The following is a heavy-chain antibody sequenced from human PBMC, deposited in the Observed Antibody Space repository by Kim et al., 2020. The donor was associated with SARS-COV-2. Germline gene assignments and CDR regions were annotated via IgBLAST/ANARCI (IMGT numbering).Heavy chain of an antibody. D-gene: IGHD5-12*01. CDR1: GFTFSGYG. V-gene: IGHV3-30*18. J-gene: IGHJ5*02. CDR2: ISHDESEK. Sequence: GGSLRLSCAASGFTFSGYGLHWVRQAPGKGLEWVAVISHDESEKYYADSVKGRFTISRDTSKNMLYLEMKSLKTEDTAVYYCAKGSTGSGYSSADHWGQGTLVTVSS. CDR3: AKGSTGSGYSSADH.